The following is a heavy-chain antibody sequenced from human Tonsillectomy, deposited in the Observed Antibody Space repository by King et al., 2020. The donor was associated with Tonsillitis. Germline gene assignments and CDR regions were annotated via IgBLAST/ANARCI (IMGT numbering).Heavy chain of an antibody. J-gene: IGHJ6*03. CDR2: ISYDGSNK. D-gene: IGHD5-18*01. Sequence: VKLVESGGGVVQPGRSLRLSCAASRFTFSSYSMHWVRQAPGKGLEWVAVISYDGSNKYYAESVKGRFTISRDNSKNTLYLQMNSLRGEDTAVYYCARDQDTRPQHYYYYYMDVWGKGTTVTVSS. CDR3: ARDQDTRPQHYYYYYMDV. V-gene: IGHV3-30-3*01. CDR1: RFTFSSYS.